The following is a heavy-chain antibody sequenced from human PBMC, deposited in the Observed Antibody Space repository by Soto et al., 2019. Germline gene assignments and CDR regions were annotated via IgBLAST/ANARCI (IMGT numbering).Heavy chain of an antibody. CDR2: IKSKADGGAT. V-gene: IGHV3-15*07. J-gene: IGHJ6*02. CDR3: TTRKGDV. Sequence: DVQLVESGGGLVKPGGSLRLSCAASGLTFSDAWMNWVRHAPGKGLQWVGRIKSKADGGATDYVAPVRGRFIMSKDDSINTLYLQMNSLKIEDTAVYYCTTRKGDVWGQGTTVTVS. CDR1: GLTFSDAW.